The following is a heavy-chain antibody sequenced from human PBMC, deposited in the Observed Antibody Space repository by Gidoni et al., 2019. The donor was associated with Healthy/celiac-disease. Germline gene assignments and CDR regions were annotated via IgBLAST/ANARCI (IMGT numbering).Heavy chain of an antibody. CDR2: ISYDGSNK. V-gene: IGHV3-30-3*01. CDR1: GFPFSSYA. CDR3: ARGYGGNPYYYYYMDV. J-gene: IGHJ6*03. Sequence: QVQLVESGGGVVQPGRSLRLSCAAPGFPFSSYAMHWVRQAPGKGLEWVAVISYDGSNKYYADSVKGRFTISRDNSKNTLYLQMNSLRAEDTAVYYCARGYGGNPYYYYYMDVWGKGTTVTVSS. D-gene: IGHD4-17*01.